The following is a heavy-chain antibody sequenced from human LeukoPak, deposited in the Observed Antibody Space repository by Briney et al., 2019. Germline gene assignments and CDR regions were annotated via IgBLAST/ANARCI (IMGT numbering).Heavy chain of an antibody. D-gene: IGHD6-19*01. CDR2: IYYSGST. V-gene: IGHV4-39*01. Sequence: PSETLSLTCTVSGGSISSSSYYWGWIRQPPGKGLEWIGSIYYSGSTYYNPSLKSRVTISVDTSKNQFSLKLSSVTAADTAVYYCARHHAYSSGWAYYYYYMDVWGKGTTVTASS. CDR3: ARHHAYSSGWAYYYYYMDV. CDR1: GGSISSSSYY. J-gene: IGHJ6*03.